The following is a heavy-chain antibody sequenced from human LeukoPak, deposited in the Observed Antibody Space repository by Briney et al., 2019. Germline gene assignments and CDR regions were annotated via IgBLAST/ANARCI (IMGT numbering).Heavy chain of an antibody. CDR2: INHSGST. D-gene: IGHD5-18*01. CDR3: ARGRYSYGPWGVYYYYMDV. V-gene: IGHV4-34*01. J-gene: IGHJ6*03. CDR1: GGSFSGYY. Sequence: SETLSLTCAVYGGSFSGYYCSWIRQPAGKGLEWIGEINHSGSTNYNPSLKSRVTISVDTSKNQFSLKLSSVTAADTAVYYCARGRYSYGPWGVYYYYMDVWGKGTTVTVSS.